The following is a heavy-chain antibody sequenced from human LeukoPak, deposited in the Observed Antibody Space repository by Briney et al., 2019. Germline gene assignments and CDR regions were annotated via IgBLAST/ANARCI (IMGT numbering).Heavy chain of an antibody. CDR1: GGSVSSSSYY. CDR2: IYDRGST. CDR3: ARHARDGYNFNWFDP. V-gene: IGHV4-39*01. D-gene: IGHD5-24*01. Sequence: SETRSLTCTVSGGSVSSSSYYWGWIRQPPGKGLEWIWGIYDRGSTYCNPSLKSRVTISVATSKNQFSLNMSSVTAADKDVYYCARHARDGYNFNWFDPWGQGTLVTVSS. J-gene: IGHJ5*02.